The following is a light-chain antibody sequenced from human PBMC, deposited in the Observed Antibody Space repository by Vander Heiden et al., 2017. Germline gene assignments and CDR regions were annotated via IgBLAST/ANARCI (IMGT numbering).Light chain of an antibody. Sequence: DIQMTQSPSSLSASVGDRVIITCRASQSIATYLNWYQQKPGTAPKVLIYTASTLEGGVPSRFSGSGSGTDFTLTISRLQPEDFATYYCQQSDSLPRTFGQGTKVEIK. CDR3: QQSDSLPRT. CDR2: TAS. V-gene: IGKV1-39*01. J-gene: IGKJ1*01. CDR1: QSIATY.